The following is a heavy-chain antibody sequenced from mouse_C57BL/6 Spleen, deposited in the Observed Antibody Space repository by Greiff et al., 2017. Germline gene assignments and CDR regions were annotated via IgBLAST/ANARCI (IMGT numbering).Heavy chain of an antibody. V-gene: IGHV1-74*01. J-gene: IGHJ3*01. CDR2: IHPSDGDT. D-gene: IGHD4-1*01. CDR1: GYTFNSYW. CDR3: AIFLLTWDGLAY. Sequence: QVQLQQPGAELVKPGASVKVSCKASGYTFNSYWMHWVKQRPGQGLEWIGRIHPSDGDTNYNQKFKGKATLTVDKSSSTAYMQLSSLTSEDSAVYYSAIFLLTWDGLAYWGQGTLVTVSA.